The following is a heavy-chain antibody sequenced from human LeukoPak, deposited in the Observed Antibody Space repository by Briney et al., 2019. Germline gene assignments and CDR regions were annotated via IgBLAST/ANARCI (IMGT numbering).Heavy chain of an antibody. V-gene: IGHV3-7*01. Sequence: PGGSLRLSCAASGFTFSSHWMSWVRQAPGKGLEWVANIKQDGSEKYYVDSVKGRFTISRDNAKNSLYLQMNSLRAEDTAVYYCARAWVIVVVPAAKHFNWFDPWGQGILVTVSS. CDR3: ARAWVIVVVPAAKHFNWFDP. CDR2: IKQDGSEK. J-gene: IGHJ5*02. D-gene: IGHD2-2*01. CDR1: GFTFSSHW.